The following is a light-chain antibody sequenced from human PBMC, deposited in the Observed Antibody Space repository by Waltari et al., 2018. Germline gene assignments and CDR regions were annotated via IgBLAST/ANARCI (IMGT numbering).Light chain of an antibody. CDR2: ASS. CDR3: QQYNEWPPWT. V-gene: IGKV3-15*01. J-gene: IGKJ1*01. Sequence: EIVMTQSPVTLSVSPGERVTLSCRASQSVSYNLAWYQHKPGQAPRLLMSASSTRATGVPARFSGSGSGTDFTLTISSLQSEDFAIYYCQQYNEWPPWTFGQGTRVEIK. CDR1: QSVSYN.